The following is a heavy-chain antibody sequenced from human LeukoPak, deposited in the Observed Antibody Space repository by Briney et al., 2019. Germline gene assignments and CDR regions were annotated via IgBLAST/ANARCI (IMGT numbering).Heavy chain of an antibody. CDR2: ISSSSSYI. CDR3: AREMGVYCSSTSCYSV. V-gene: IGHV3-21*01. D-gene: IGHD2-2*01. J-gene: IGHJ4*02. CDR1: GFTFSSYS. Sequence: GGSLRLSCAASGFTFSSYSMNWARQAPGKGLEWVSSISSSSSYIYYADSVKGRFTISRDNAKNSLYLQMNSLRAEDTAVYYCAREMGVYCSSTSCYSVWGQGTLVTVSS.